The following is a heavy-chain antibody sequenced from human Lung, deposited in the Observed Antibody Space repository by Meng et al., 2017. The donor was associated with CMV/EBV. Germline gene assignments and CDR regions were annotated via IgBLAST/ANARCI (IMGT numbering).Heavy chain of an antibody. CDR3: ARGGPVAGKNWFDR. CDR2: ISGSGGST. J-gene: IGHJ5*02. D-gene: IGHD6-19*01. V-gene: IGHV3-23*01. CDR1: GLTFSSHP. Sequence: GGSLRLSCVASGLTFSSHPMTWVRQAPGKGLEWVSSISGSGGSTYSADSVQGRFTISRDNSKNTLYLQMSALRDEDTALYYCARGGPVAGKNWFDRWGEGXLVTVS.